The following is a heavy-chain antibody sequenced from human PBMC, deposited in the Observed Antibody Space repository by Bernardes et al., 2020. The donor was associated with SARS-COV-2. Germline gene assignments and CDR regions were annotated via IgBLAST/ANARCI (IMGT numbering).Heavy chain of an antibody. CDR2: INPNSGGT. D-gene: IGHD6-13*01. V-gene: IGHV1-2*04. CDR1: GYTFTGYY. CDR3: ARAEYSSSWYEGAEYFQH. J-gene: IGHJ1*01. Sequence: ASVKVSCKASGYTFTGYYMHWVRQAPGQGLEWMGWINPNSGGTNYAQKFQGWVTMTRDTSISTAYMELSRLRSDDTAVYYCARAEYSSSWYEGAEYFQHWGQGTLVTVSS.